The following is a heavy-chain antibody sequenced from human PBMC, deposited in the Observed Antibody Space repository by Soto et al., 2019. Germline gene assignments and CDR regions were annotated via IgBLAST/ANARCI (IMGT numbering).Heavy chain of an antibody. CDR1: GFTFSTYG. CDR3: VKDSDKGAASYYFDY. V-gene: IGHV3-30*18. J-gene: IGHJ4*02. CDR2: ISNDGRNK. D-gene: IGHD2-15*01. Sequence: GGSLRLSCAASGFTFSTYGMHWVRQSPGRGLEWVAVISNDGRNKYHADFVKGRFTISRDNSKNTLYLQMNSLETEDTAVYYCVKDSDKGAASYYFDYWGQGTLVTVSS.